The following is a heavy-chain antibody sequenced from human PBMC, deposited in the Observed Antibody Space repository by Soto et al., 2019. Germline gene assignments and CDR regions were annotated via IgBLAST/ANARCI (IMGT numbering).Heavy chain of an antibody. CDR3: AALGGQLWYAYQ. Sequence: EVGLVQSGGGLIQPGGSLRLSCAASGLTLSNSWMHWVRQAPGKGLVWVSRGNGDGSITNYADSVRGRVTVIRDNAKKTLYLQMNTMKDEDTGVYDCAALGGQLWYAYQWVQGTRVTVSS. CDR2: GNGDGSIT. CDR1: GLTLSNSW. D-gene: IGHD2-2*01. V-gene: IGHV3-74*01. J-gene: IGHJ4*02.